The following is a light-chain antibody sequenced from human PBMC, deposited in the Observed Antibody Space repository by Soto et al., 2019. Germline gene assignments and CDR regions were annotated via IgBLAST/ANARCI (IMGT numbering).Light chain of an antibody. CDR3: QQYDNLPWT. CDR1: QGISSR. J-gene: IGKJ1*01. V-gene: IGKV1-33*01. CDR2: DAS. Sequence: NQMTMSVVSLSAQKEDRVTITCRASQGISSRLAWYQQKPGKAPKLLIYDASNLETGVPSRFSGSGSGTDFTFTISSLQPEDIARYYCQQYDNLPWTFGQGTNVAIK.